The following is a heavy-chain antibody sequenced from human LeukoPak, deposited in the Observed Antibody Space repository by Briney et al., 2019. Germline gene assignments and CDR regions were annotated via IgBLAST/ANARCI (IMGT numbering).Heavy chain of an antibody. D-gene: IGHD5-12*01. CDR1: GFTFSSYA. CDR3: ARDLDIVATITGYFDY. Sequence: GGSLRLSCAASGFTFSSYAMSWVRQAPGKGLEWVSAISGSGGTIYYADSVKGRFTISRDNAKNSLYLQMNSLRAEDTAVYYCARDLDIVATITGYFDYWGQGTLVTVSS. CDR2: ISGSGGTI. J-gene: IGHJ4*02. V-gene: IGHV3-23*01.